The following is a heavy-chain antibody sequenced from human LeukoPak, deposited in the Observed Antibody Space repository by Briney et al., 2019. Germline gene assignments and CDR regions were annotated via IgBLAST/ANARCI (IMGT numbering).Heavy chain of an antibody. CDR3: ARDGSYDYVWGSYRYTSYYFDY. Sequence: PGGSLRLSCAASGFTFSSYSMNWVRQAPGKGLEWVSSISGSSSSYIYYADSVKGQFTISRDNAKNSLYLQMNSLRAEDTAVYYCARDGSYDYVWGSYRYTSYYFDYWGQGTLVTVSS. CDR1: GFTFSSYS. CDR2: ISGSSSSYI. V-gene: IGHV3-21*01. D-gene: IGHD3-16*02. J-gene: IGHJ4*02.